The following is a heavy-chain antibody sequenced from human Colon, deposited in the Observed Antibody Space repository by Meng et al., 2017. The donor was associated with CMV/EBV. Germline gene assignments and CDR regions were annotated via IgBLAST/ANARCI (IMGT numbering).Heavy chain of an antibody. V-gene: IGHV3-23*01. Sequence: GASLKISCAASGFTFGNYAMGWVRQAPGKGLEWVSSIRGSGTATYYSSSVKGRFTISRDSSKNTLSLEMTGLRAEDTAVYYCAKSLFGMGQVVYFDSWGQGTLVTVSS. D-gene: IGHD3-10*02. J-gene: IGHJ4*02. CDR3: AKSLFGMGQVVYFDS. CDR1: GFTFGNYA. CDR2: IRGSGTAT.